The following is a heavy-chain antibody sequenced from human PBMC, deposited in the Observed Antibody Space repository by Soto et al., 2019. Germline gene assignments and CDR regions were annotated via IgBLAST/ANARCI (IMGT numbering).Heavy chain of an antibody. CDR2: IYHNGNT. CDR1: GGSIRSSHTSTY. D-gene: IGHD6-13*01. J-gene: IGHJ6*02. Sequence: SETLSLTCSVSGGSIRSSHTSTYWTWIRQPPGKGLEWIAYIYHNGNTAYNPSLKSRITISVDSSKNQFSLKMNSVTAADTAVYYCPLWAGSRPYYYYYGMDVWGQGTTVTVSS. CDR3: PLWAGSRPYYYYYGMDV. V-gene: IGHV4-61*01.